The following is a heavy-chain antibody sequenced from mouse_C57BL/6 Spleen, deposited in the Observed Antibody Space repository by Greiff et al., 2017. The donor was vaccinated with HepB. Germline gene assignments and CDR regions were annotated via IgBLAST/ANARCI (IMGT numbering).Heavy chain of an antibody. CDR2: IDPENGDT. CDR1: GFNIKDDY. V-gene: IGHV14-4*01. CDR3: TTGGNWYFDV. J-gene: IGHJ1*03. Sequence: DVKLVESGAELVRPGASVKLSCTASGFNIKDDYMHWVKQRPEQGLEWIGWIDPENGDTEYASKFQGKATITADTSSNTAYLQLSSLTSEDTAVYYCTTGGNWYFDVWGTGTTVTVSS.